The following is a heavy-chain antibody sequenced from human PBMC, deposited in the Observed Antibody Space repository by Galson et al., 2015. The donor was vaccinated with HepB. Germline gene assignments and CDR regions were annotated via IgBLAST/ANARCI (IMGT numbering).Heavy chain of an antibody. J-gene: IGHJ6*02. Sequence: CAISGDSVTSNSAVWNWIRQSPSRGLEWLGRTSFRSQWRIDYSVAVKSRITINADTSQNQFSLHLNSMTPEDTAVYYCAYGSDVWGQGTTVIVSS. CDR1: GDSVTSNSAV. V-gene: IGHV6-1*01. CDR2: TSFRSQWRI. CDR3: AYGSDV.